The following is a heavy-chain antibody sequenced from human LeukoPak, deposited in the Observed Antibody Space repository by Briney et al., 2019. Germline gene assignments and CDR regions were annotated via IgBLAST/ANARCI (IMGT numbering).Heavy chain of an antibody. CDR3: AREYGSGSYYYDY. CDR2: VSGSGGSS. CDR1: GFTFTSYA. V-gene: IGHV3-23*01. J-gene: IGHJ4*02. Sequence: ESLRLSCAASGFTFTSYAMSWVRQAPGKGLEWVSAVSGSGGSSHYADPVKGRFTLSRDNSKSTLYLQMNSLRAEDTAVYYCAREYGSGSYYYDYWGQGTLVTVSS. D-gene: IGHD3-10*01.